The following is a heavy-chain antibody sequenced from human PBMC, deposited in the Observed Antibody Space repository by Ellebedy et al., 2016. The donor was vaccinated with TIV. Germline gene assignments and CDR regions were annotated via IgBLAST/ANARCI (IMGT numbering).Heavy chain of an antibody. V-gene: IGHV5-51*01. Sequence: GESLKISXKGSGYSFTSYWIGWVRQMPGKGLEWMGIIYPGDSDTRYSPSFQGQVTISADKSISTAYLQWSSLKASDTAMYYCARFEYDILTGRGDPDIWGQGTMVTVSS. D-gene: IGHD3-9*01. CDR3: ARFEYDILTGRGDPDI. CDR2: IYPGDSDT. J-gene: IGHJ3*02. CDR1: GYSFTSYW.